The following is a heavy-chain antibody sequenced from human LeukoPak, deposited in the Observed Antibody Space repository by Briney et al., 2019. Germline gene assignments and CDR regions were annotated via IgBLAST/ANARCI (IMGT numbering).Heavy chain of an antibody. CDR3: ARHPFSSPFDY. V-gene: IGHV4-59*08. D-gene: IGHD2/OR15-2a*01. CDR2: IYHTGNS. J-gene: IGHJ4*02. CDR1: GGSVSSDY. Sequence: SETLSLTCTVSGGSVSSDYWSWIRQPPGKGLEWIGYIYHTGNSDYNPSLKSRATISLDTSKNQFSLKLTSVTAADTAVYFCARHPFSSPFDYWGQGTLVTVSS.